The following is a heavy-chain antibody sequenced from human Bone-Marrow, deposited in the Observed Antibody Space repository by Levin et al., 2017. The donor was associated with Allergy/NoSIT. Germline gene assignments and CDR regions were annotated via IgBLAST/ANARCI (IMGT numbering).Heavy chain of an antibody. V-gene: IGHV4-59*01. CDR2: IFYSGNT. J-gene: IGHJ4*02. CDR3: ARSTMDRGVFRFDFDY. CDR1: GGSITNYY. Sequence: NASETLSLTCTVSGGSITNYYWAWIRQPPGKGLEWIGHIFYSGNTDYNSSLKSRVAISVETSKNQFSLRLSSVTAADTAIYYCARSTMDRGVFRFDFDYWGQGTLVTVSS. D-gene: IGHD3-10*01.